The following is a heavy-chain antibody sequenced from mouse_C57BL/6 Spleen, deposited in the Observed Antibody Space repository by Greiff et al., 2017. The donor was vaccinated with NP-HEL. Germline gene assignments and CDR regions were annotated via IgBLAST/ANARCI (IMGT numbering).Heavy chain of an antibody. CDR1: GYTFTSYW. Sequence: QVQLQQSGTELVKPGASVKLSCKASGYTFTSYWMHWVKQRPGQGLEWIGNINPSNGGTNYNEKFKSKATLTVDKSSGTAYMQLSSLTSEDSAVYYCARDDGYYYAMDYWGQGTSVTVSS. V-gene: IGHV1-53*01. J-gene: IGHJ4*01. D-gene: IGHD2-3*01. CDR2: INPSNGGT. CDR3: ARDDGYYYAMDY.